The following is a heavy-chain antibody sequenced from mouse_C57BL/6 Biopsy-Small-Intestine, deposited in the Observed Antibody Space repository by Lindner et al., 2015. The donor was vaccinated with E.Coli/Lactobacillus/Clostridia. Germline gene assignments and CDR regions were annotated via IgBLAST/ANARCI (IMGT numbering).Heavy chain of an antibody. CDR1: GGTFVDRYA. CDR3: ARGDDFGDVSFDF. Sequence: SVKVSCKASGGTFVDRYAINWVRQAPGQGLEWMGGIVPILGKANYAQKFQGRVTITADKSTTTAYMELNSLRSEDTAVFYCARGDDFGDVSFDFWGQGTLVTVSS. J-gene: IGHJ4*01. D-gene: IGHD1-1*01. CDR2: IVPILGKA. V-gene: IGHV1-69*02.